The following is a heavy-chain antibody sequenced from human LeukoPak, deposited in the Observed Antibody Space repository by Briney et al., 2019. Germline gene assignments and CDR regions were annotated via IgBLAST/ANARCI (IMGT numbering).Heavy chain of an antibody. J-gene: IGHJ4*02. Sequence: PGGSLRLSCVASGFTFSSYGMHWVRQAPDRGLEWVAFIRYDGSNKYYADSVKGRFTISRDNSKNTLYLQMNSLRAEDTAVYYCAKEVLLWFGEANQRANYWGQGTLVTVSS. CDR1: GFTFSSYG. V-gene: IGHV3-30*02. D-gene: IGHD3-10*01. CDR2: IRYDGSNK. CDR3: AKEVLLWFGEANQRANY.